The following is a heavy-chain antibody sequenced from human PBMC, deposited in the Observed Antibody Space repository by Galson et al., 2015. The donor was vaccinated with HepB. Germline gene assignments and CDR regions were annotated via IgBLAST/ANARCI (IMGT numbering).Heavy chain of an antibody. Sequence: SLRLSCAASGFIFSNYGMHWVRQAPGKGLEWVAVISYDESNKYYADSVKGRFTISRDNSKNTLYLQMNSLRAEDTAVYYCAKDLGSSWYLPWYWGQGTLVTVSS. CDR3: AKDLGSSWYLPWY. CDR2: ISYDESNK. CDR1: GFIFSNYG. V-gene: IGHV3-30*18. J-gene: IGHJ4*02. D-gene: IGHD6-13*01.